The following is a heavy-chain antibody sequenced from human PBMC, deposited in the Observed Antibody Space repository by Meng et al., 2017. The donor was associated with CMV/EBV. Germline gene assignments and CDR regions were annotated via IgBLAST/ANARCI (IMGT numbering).Heavy chain of an antibody. Sequence: GESLKISCAASGFTFSSYSMNWVRQAPGKGLEWVSSISSSNSYIYYADSVKGRFTISRDNAKNSLYLQMNSLRAEDTAVYYCVGGIVVVPAAIHYYYYGMDVWGQGTTVTVSS. CDR1: GFTFSSYS. CDR2: ISSSNSYI. V-gene: IGHV3-21*01. CDR3: VGGIVVVPAAIHYYYYGMDV. D-gene: IGHD2-2*01. J-gene: IGHJ6*02.